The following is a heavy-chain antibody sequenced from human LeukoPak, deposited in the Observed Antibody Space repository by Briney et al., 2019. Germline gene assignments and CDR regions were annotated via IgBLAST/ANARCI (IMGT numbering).Heavy chain of an antibody. CDR1: GFTFSSYA. CDR2: ISGSAGST. J-gene: IGHJ4*02. D-gene: IGHD6-19*01. CDR3: AKDKGSFSSGWYFDY. V-gene: IGHV3-23*01. Sequence: GGSLRLSCAASGFTFSSYAMSWVRQAPGKGLEWVSTISGSAGSTYYADSVKGRFTISRDNSKNTLYLQMNSLRAEDTAVYYCAKDKGSFSSGWYFDYWGQGTLVTVSS.